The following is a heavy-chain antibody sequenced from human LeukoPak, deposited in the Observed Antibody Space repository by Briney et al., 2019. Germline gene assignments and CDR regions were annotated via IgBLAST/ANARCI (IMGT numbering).Heavy chain of an antibody. CDR1: GFTFNSYA. V-gene: IGHV3-30*02. J-gene: IGHJ6*03. CDR2: IKFDGSEK. Sequence: GGSLRLSYAASGFTFNSYAMHWVRQAPGKGLEWVAFIKFDGSEKQYADSVKGRFTISRDNSKSTLYLQMNSLRAEDTAVYYCAKCTLPAAPMDVWGKGTTVTVSS. CDR3: AKCTLPAAPMDV. D-gene: IGHD2-2*01.